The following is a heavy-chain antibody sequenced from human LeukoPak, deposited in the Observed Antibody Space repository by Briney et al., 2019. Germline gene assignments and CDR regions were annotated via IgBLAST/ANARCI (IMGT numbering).Heavy chain of an antibody. V-gene: IGHV5-51*01. J-gene: IGHJ4*02. D-gene: IGHD3-22*01. Sequence: GESLKISCKASGYSFSNYWIGWVRQMPGKGLEWMGMIFIGDSDTRYSPSFQGQVTISDDKSISTAYLQWSSLKASDTAIYYCARRDNDYDSSGYYSSTHFDYWGQGTLVTVSS. CDR2: IFIGDSDT. CDR3: ARRDNDYDSSGYYSSTHFDY. CDR1: GYSFSNYW.